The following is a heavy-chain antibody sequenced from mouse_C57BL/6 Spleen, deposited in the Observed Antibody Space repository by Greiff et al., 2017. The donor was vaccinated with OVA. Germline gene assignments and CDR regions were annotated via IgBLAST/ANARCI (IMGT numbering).Heavy chain of an antibody. Sequence: QVQLQQPGAELVKPGASVKLSCKASGYTFTSYWMQWVKQRPGQGLEWIGEIDPSDSYTNYNQKFKGKATLTVDTSSSTAYMQLSSLTSEDSAVYYCARFDYDVTYWGQGTLVTVAA. CDR3: ARFDYDVTY. CDR2: IDPSDSYT. D-gene: IGHD2-4*01. V-gene: IGHV1-50*01. J-gene: IGHJ3*01. CDR1: GYTFTSYW.